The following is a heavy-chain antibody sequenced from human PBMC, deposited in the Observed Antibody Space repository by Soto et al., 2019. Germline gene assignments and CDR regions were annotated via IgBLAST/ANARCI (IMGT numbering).Heavy chain of an antibody. J-gene: IGHJ4*02. CDR2: ISYSGST. CDR1: GDSMTTVGYY. Sequence: QVQLQESGPGLVKPSQTLSLTCTVSGDSMTTVGYYWTWIRQHPGQGLEWIGFISYSGSTYYSSSLTGRVATSADTSKNQFSLKLNSVTAADTAVYYCTRGDYWGQGTLVTVSS. CDR3: TRGDY. V-gene: IGHV4-31*03.